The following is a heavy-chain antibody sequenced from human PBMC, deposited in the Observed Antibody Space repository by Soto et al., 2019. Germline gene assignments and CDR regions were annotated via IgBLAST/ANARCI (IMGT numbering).Heavy chain of an antibody. J-gene: IGHJ5*02. V-gene: IGHV3-48*01. Sequence: EVQLVESGGMLVQPGGSLRLSCGASGLTLSTSSMNWVRQAPGKGVEWISYIRRHTSVTAYADSVKGRFTISRDSAKNSLYLKMDSLRVEDTSVYYCGKAAESGYYTVDRWGQGTLVTVSS. CDR1: GLTLSTSS. D-gene: IGHD3-22*01. CDR3: GKAAESGYYTVDR. CDR2: IRRHTSVT.